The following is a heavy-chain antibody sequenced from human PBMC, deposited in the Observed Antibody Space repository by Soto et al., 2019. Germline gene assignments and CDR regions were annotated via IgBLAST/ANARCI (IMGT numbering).Heavy chain of an antibody. V-gene: IGHV3-48*03. D-gene: IGHD3-3*01. CDR2: ISSSGSTI. Sequence: GESLKISCAASGFTFSSYEMNWVRQAPGKGLEWVSYISSSGSTIYYADSVKGRFTISRDNAKDSLYLQMNSLRAEDTAVYYCARITIFGVVIISYGMDVWGQGTTVTVSS. CDR3: ARITIFGVVIISYGMDV. CDR1: GFTFSSYE. J-gene: IGHJ6*02.